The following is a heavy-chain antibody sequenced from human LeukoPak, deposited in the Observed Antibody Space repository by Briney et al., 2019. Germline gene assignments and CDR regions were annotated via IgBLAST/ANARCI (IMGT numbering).Heavy chain of an antibody. CDR1: GGSISSYY. V-gene: IGHV4-59*01. J-gene: IGHJ3*02. CDR3: ARAIRCGADAFDI. D-gene: IGHD3-10*01. Sequence: SETLSLTCTVSGGSISSYYWSWIRQPPGKGLEWIGYIYYSGSTNYNPSLKSRVTISVDASKNQFSLKLSSVTAADTAVYYCARAIRCGADAFDIWGQGTMVTVSS. CDR2: IYYSGST.